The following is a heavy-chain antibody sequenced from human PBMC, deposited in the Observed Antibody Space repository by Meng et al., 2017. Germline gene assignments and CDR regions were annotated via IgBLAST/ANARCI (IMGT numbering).Heavy chain of an antibody. CDR1: GFTFSDYY. J-gene: IGHJ4*02. Sequence: QGQLVEYGGGWVKPGGSLRLSCAASGFTFSDYYMSWIRQAPGKGLEWVSYISSSGSTIYYADSVKGRFTISRDNAKNSLYLQMNSLRAEDTAVYYCARQGYCSSTSCYGPDYWGQGTLVTVSS. CDR3: ARQGYCSSTSCYGPDY. V-gene: IGHV3-11*01. CDR2: ISSSGSTI. D-gene: IGHD2-2*01.